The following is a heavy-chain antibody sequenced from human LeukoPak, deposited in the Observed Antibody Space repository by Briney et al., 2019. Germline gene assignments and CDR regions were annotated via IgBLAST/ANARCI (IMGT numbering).Heavy chain of an antibody. CDR3: VRQMIRFWFDP. Sequence: GGSLRLSCAASGFTFSLYGMTWVRQSPGKGLEWVADINPDGSQKYSVDSVKGRFTISSDNAKNSLFLQMNSLRAEDTAVYYCVRQMIRFWFDPWGQGTQVTVSS. V-gene: IGHV3-7*01. J-gene: IGHJ5*02. CDR1: GFTFSLYG. D-gene: IGHD3-16*01. CDR2: INPDGSQK.